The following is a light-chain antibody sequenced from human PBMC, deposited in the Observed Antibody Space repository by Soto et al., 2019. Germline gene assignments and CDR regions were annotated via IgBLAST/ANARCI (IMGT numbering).Light chain of an antibody. J-gene: IGKJ2*01. CDR3: QQYGSSPYT. CDR1: QSVSSSY. CDR2: GAY. Sequence: EIVLTQSPGTLSLSPGERATLSCRASQSVSSSYLAWYQQKPGQAPRLLIYGAYSRATGIPGRFSGSGSGTGFTLTISRLEPEDFAVYYCQQYGSSPYTFGQETNLEIK. V-gene: IGKV3-20*01.